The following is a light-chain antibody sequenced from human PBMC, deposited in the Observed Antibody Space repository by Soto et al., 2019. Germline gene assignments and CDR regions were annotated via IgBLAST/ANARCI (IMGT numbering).Light chain of an antibody. Sequence: EVVLTQSPGTLSLSPGERATLSCRASQSVRSSYLAWYQQKPGQAPRLLIYGVSNRATGIPDRFSRSGSGTDFTVTISRLEPEDFAVYYCQLHGDSPPGYTFGQGTKLEIK. J-gene: IGKJ2*01. CDR1: QSVRSSY. CDR2: GVS. CDR3: QLHGDSPPGYT. V-gene: IGKV3-20*01.